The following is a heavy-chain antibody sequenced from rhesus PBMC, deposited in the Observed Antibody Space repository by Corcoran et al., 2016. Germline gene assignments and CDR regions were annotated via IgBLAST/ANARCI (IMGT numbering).Heavy chain of an antibody. CDR3: GMDQGGLDDSGCLDY. CDR2: ISYDGSKK. J-gene: IGHJ4*01. D-gene: IGHD2-33*01. CDR1: GFTFSSSG. V-gene: IGHV3-54*02. Sequence: EVQLVESGGGLVQPGGSLRLSCAASGFTFSSSGMPWVRTAPGKGLEWVAVISYDGSKKYYAEYGKERFNISRDKSKNMLYLQMNNLKLEDTAVYYWGMDQGGLDDSGCLDYWGQGVLVTVSS.